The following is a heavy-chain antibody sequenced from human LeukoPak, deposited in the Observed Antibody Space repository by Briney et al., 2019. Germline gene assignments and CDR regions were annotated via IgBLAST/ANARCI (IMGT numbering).Heavy chain of an antibody. D-gene: IGHD5-24*01. CDR2: IYYSGST. J-gene: IGHJ4*02. CDR3: ARGKSSFRDGYNLVLDY. V-gene: IGHV4-59*01. Sequence: SETLSLTCTVSGGSISSYYWSWIRQPPGKGLEWIGYIYYSGSTNYNPSLKSRVTISVDTSKNQFSLKLSSVTAADTAVYYCARGKSSFRDGYNLVLDYWGQGTLVTASS. CDR1: GGSISSYY.